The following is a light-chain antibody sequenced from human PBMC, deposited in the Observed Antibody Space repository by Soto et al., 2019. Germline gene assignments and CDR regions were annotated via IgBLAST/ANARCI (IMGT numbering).Light chain of an antibody. CDR2: AAS. J-gene: IGKJ1*01. CDR3: QHYNSYSEA. V-gene: IGKV1D-16*01. Sequence: DIQMTQSPSSVSAPVGDRVTISCRASQDIDKWLAWYQQKPGKAPKLLISAASTLQSGVPSRFSGSGSGTEFTLTIQSLQPDDIATYYCQHYNSYSEAFGQGTKVDIK. CDR1: QDIDKW.